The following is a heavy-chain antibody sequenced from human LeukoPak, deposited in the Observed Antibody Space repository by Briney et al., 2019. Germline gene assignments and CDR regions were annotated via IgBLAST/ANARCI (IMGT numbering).Heavy chain of an antibody. V-gene: IGHV1-18*01. CDR2: ISAYNGNT. CDR1: GYTFTSYG. D-gene: IGHD3-10*02. Sequence: ASVKVSCKASGYTFTSYGISWVRPAPGQGLEWMGWISAYNGNTNYAQKLQGRVTMTTDTSTSTAYMELRSLRSDDTAVYYCARDRRSLGVRGVPVVDPWGQGTLVTVSS. CDR3: ARDRRSLGVRGVPVVDP. J-gene: IGHJ5*02.